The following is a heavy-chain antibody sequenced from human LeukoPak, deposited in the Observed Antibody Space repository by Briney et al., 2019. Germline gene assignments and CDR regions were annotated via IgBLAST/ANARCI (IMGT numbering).Heavy chain of an antibody. Sequence: KPSETLSLTCTVSGYSISSGYYWGWIRQPPGKGLEWIGSIYHSGSTYYNPSLKSRVTISVDTSKNQFSLKLSSVTAADTAVYYCARVKDYGDYAPLFDYWGQGTLVTVSS. J-gene: IGHJ4*02. CDR1: GYSISSGYY. D-gene: IGHD4-17*01. V-gene: IGHV4-38-2*02. CDR2: IYHSGST. CDR3: ARVKDYGDYAPLFDY.